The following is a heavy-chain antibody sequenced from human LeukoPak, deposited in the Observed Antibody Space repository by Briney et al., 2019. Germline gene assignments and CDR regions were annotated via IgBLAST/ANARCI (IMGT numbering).Heavy chain of an antibody. CDR2: INSDGSDT. J-gene: IGHJ4*02. CDR3: TRAGHNWVHDY. D-gene: IGHD5-24*01. CDR1: GFTFSNTW. V-gene: IGHV3-74*01. Sequence: PGGSLRLSCAASGFTFSNTWMYWVRQVPGKGLVWVSRINSDGSDTTYADSVKGRFTISRDNAKNTLYLQMNSLRADDTALYYCTRAGHNWVHDYWGQGTLVTVSS.